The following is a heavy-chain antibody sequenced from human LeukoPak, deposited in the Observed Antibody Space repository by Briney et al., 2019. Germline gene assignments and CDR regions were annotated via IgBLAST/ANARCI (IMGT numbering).Heavy chain of an antibody. CDR1: GYTLTELS. D-gene: IGHD3-10*01. V-gene: IGHV1-24*01. J-gene: IGHJ5*02. CDR3: ARGLVRNWFDP. Sequence: GASVKVSCKVSGYTLTELSMHWVRQAPGKGLEWMGGFDPEDGETIYAQKFQGRVTMTRDTSTSTVYMELSSLRSEDTAVYYCARGLVRNWFDPWGQGTLVTVSS. CDR2: FDPEDGET.